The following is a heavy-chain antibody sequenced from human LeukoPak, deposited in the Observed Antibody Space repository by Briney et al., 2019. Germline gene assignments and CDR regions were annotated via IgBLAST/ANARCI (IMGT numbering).Heavy chain of an antibody. CDR2: ISGSGGST. V-gene: IGHV3-23*01. Sequence: GGSLRLSCTASGFTFGDYAMSWFRQAPGKGLEWVSAISGSGGSTYYADSVKGRFTISRDNSKNTLYLQMNSLRAEDTAVYYCAKAVYYGDYTFDYWGQGTLVTVSS. J-gene: IGHJ4*02. D-gene: IGHD4-17*01. CDR3: AKAVYYGDYTFDY. CDR1: GFTFGDYA.